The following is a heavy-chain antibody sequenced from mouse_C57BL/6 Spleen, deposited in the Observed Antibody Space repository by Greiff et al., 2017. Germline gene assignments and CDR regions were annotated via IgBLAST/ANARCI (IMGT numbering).Heavy chain of an antibody. CDR1: GYTFTDYY. Sequence: VQLQQSGPELVKPGASVKISCKASGYTFTDYYMNWVKPSHGKSLEWIGDINPNNDGTSYNQTFKGKATLTVDKSSSTADMELRSLTSDDSAVYYCAREDDYDVEYFDGWGTGTTGTVSS. D-gene: IGHD2-4*01. CDR3: AREDDYDVEYFDG. V-gene: IGHV1-26*01. CDR2: INPNNDGT. J-gene: IGHJ1*03.